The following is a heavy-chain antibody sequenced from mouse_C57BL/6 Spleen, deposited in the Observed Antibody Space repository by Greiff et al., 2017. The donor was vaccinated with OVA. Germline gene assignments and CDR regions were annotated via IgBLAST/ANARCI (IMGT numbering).Heavy chain of an antibody. Sequence: VQLQQPWAELVKPGASVKLSCKASGYTFTSYWMHWVKPRPGRGLEWIGRIDPDSGGTNYNEKFKSKATLTVDKPSSTAYMQRSSLTSEDSAGYYCARDYGSSHWYFDVWGTGTTGTVAS. CDR1: GYTFTSYW. V-gene: IGHV1-72*01. CDR2: IDPDSGGT. D-gene: IGHD1-1*01. CDR3: ARDYGSSHWYFDV. J-gene: IGHJ1*03.